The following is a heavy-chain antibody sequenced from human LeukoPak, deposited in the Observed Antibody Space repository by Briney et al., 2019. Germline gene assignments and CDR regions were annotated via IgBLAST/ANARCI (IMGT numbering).Heavy chain of an antibody. CDR3: ARYHDSSGYGPYYFDY. J-gene: IGHJ4*02. CDR1: GFTVSSNY. CDR2: IYSGGST. Sequence: PGGSLRLSCAASGFTVSSNYMSWVRQAPGKGVEWVSVIYSGGSTDYADSVKGRFTISRDNSKNTLYLQMNSLRAEDTAVYYCARYHDSSGYGPYYFDYWGQGTLVTVSS. V-gene: IGHV3-53*01. D-gene: IGHD3-22*01.